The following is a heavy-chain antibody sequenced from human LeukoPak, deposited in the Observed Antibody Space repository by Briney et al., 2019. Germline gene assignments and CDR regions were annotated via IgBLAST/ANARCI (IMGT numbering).Heavy chain of an antibody. Sequence: GGSLRLSCAASGFTFSDNYMSWVRQAPGKGLEWVSAISGSGGSTYYADSVKGRFTISGDNSKNTLYLQMNSLRAEDTAVYYCAKRGAEVGATVAPGDYWGQGTLVTVSS. CDR3: AKRGAEVGATVAPGDY. J-gene: IGHJ4*02. V-gene: IGHV3-23*01. D-gene: IGHD1-26*01. CDR2: ISGSGGST. CDR1: GFTFSDNY.